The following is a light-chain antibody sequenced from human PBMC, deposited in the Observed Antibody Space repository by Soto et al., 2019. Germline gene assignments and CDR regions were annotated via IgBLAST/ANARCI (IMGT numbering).Light chain of an antibody. CDR2: DVT. J-gene: IGLJ1*01. CDR3: SPYRRGSTYV. CDR1: SSDVGGYNY. Sequence: QSALTQPASVSGSPGQSITVSCTGTSSDVGGYNYVSWYQQHPGKAPRLMIYDVTNRPSGVSDRFSGSKSGNTASLTISGLQAEHEADYYCSPYRRGSTYVFGTGTKVTVL. V-gene: IGLV2-14*03.